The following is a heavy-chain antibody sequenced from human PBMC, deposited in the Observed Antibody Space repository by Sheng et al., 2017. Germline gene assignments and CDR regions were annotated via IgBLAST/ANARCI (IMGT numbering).Heavy chain of an antibody. Sequence: QVQLVQSGAEVKKPGASVKVSCKASGYTFTSYGISWVRQAPGQGLEWMGWISAYNGNTNYAQKLQGRVTMTTDTSTSTAYMELRSLRSDDTAVYYCARANTLYCGGDCYSQGWFDPWGQGTLVTVSS. D-gene: IGHD2-21*01. J-gene: IGHJ5*02. V-gene: IGHV1-18*01. CDR1: GYTFTSYG. CDR2: ISAYNGNT. CDR3: ARANTLYCGGDCYSQGWFDP.